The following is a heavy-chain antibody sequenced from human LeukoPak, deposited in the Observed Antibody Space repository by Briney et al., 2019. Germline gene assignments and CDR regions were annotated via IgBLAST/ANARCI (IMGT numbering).Heavy chain of an antibody. Sequence: SETLSLTCTVSGRSISSSSYYWGWIRQPPGKGLEWIGSIYYSGRTSYNPSLKSRVTISVDTSKHQFSLKLSSVAAADTGVYYCARHARTYYYGSGSPMGYWGQGTLVTVSS. CDR1: GRSISSSSYY. CDR2: IYYSGRT. CDR3: ARHARTYYYGSGSPMGY. J-gene: IGHJ4*02. V-gene: IGHV4-39*01. D-gene: IGHD3-10*01.